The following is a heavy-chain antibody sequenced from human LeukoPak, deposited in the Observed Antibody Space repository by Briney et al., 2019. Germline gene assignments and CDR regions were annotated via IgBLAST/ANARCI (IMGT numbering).Heavy chain of an antibody. J-gene: IGHJ2*01. V-gene: IGHV4-59*08. CDR3: ARRGSGASLEYYFDL. CDR1: GGSISSYY. CDR2: IYYSGNT. D-gene: IGHD1-14*01. Sequence: PSETLSLTCTVSGGSISSYYWSRIRQPPGKGLEYIGYIYYSGNTNSNPSLNSRVTISVDTSKNQFSLKLSSVTAADTAVYYCARRGSGASLEYYFDLWGRGALVTVSS.